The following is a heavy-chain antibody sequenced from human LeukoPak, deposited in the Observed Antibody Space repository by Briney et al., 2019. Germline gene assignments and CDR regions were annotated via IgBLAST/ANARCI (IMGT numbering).Heavy chain of an antibody. CDR2: IQQDGSEK. D-gene: IGHD5-12*01. CDR1: GFTFSSYW. J-gene: IGHJ4*02. Sequence: GGSLRLSCAASGFTFSSYWMSWVRQAPGKGLEWVANIQQDGSEKYYVDSVKGRFTISRDNAKNSLYLQMNSLRVEDTAVYYCATLVATTQFDYWGQGTLVTVSS. V-gene: IGHV3-7*01. CDR3: ATLVATTQFDY.